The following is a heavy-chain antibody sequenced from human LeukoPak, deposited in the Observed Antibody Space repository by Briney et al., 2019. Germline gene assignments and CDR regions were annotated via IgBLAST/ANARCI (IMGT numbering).Heavy chain of an antibody. J-gene: IGHJ4*02. CDR3: AKYPASGGYFDY. Sequence: GGSLRLSCAASGFTFSTYSMSWVRLAPGKGLEWVSGISGSGANTYYADSVKGRFTISRDNSKNTLYLQMNSLRAEDTAVFYCAKYPASGGYFDYWGQGALVTVSS. D-gene: IGHD6-13*01. CDR2: ISGSGANT. CDR1: GFTFSTYS. V-gene: IGHV3-23*01.